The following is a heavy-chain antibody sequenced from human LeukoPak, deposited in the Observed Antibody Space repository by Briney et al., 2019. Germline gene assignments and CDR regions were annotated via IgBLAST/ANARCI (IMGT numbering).Heavy chain of an antibody. CDR2: ISSLSSTI. J-gene: IGHJ6*02. CDR1: GFTFSNYN. CDR3: ARRNYYYGMDV. V-gene: IGHV3-48*04. Sequence: GGSLRLSCAASGFTFSNYNMNWVRQAPGKGLEWVSYISSLSSTIYYADSVKGRFTISRDSAKNSLYLQMNSLRAEDTAVYYCARRNYYYGMDVWGQGTTVTVSS.